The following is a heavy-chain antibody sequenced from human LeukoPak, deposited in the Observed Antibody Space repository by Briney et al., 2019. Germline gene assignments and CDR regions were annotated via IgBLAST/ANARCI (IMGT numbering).Heavy chain of an antibody. Sequence: GGSLKLSCAASGFTFEDYCMHWVRQAPGRGLEWVSVIHKDGRTTKYADSVKGRLAISRDNSKKSLHLQMNRLTTEDTALYYCAKTRRTDTEYADFDRWGQGTLVTVSS. CDR2: IHKDGRTT. CDR3: AKTRRTDTEYADFDR. J-gene: IGHJ4*02. CDR1: GFTFEDYC. V-gene: IGHV3-43*02. D-gene: IGHD3/OR15-3a*01.